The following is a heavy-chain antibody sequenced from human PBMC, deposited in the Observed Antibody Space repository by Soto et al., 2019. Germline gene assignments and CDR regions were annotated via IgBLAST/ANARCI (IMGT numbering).Heavy chain of an antibody. J-gene: IGHJ6*02. CDR3: AKGGGSYYYGMDV. CDR1: GFTFSSYC. CDR2: ISYDGSKK. V-gene: IGHV3-30*18. Sequence: QVQLVESGGGVVQPGRSLRLSCTGSGFTFSSYCMPWVRQAPGKGLEWVAVISYDGSKKYYADSVKGRFTISRDSSKNTLYLQMNNLRAEDTAVYYCAKGGGSYYYGMDVWGRGTTVTVSS. D-gene: IGHD1-26*01.